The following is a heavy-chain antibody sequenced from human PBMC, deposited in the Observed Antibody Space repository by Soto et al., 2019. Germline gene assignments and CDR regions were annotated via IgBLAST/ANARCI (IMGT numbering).Heavy chain of an antibody. V-gene: IGHV3-23*01. D-gene: IGHD2-15*01. Sequence: EVQLLESGGDLVQPGGSLRLSCAASGFTFSTYAMSWVRQAPGKGLEWVSTINTSGGSTYYADSVKGRFTISRDNSKNTQYLQMSSLRPEDSAVYYCAKLYAAKSAHTDTIAPWGQGTVVPVSS. CDR3: AKLYAAKSAHTDTIAP. CDR2: INTSGGST. CDR1: GFTFSTYA. J-gene: IGHJ5*02.